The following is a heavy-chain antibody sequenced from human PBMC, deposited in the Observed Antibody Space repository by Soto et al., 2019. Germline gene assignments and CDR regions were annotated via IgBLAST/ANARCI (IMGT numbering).Heavy chain of an antibody. CDR3: ARVFLSFKP. D-gene: IGHD3-16*01. CDR1: GFSIYDYG. J-gene: IGHJ5*02. CDR2: ISSSSSVI. Sequence: GGSLRLSCLDSGFSIYDYGMNWVRQARGKGLEWVSYISSSSSVIYYADSVNGGFTISRDNAKNSVYLQMNRVRDEYTAVYYCARVFLSFKPWGQGTLVTVSS. V-gene: IGHV3-48*02.